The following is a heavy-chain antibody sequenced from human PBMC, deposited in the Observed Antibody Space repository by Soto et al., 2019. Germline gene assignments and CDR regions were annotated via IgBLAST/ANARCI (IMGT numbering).Heavy chain of an antibody. D-gene: IGHD1-1*01. Sequence: QVRLQESGPGVVKPSETLSLSCNASGGLISTYYWTWIRQPPGKGLEWVGNVYYTGNTHHNPSLKSRVSISQDTPNNHFSTHLTSVTASETAVYYCARGWLTAGIDFWGQAILVTVSS. J-gene: IGHJ4*02. CDR2: VYYTGNT. CDR1: GGLISTYY. CDR3: ARGWLTAGIDF. V-gene: IGHV4-59*01.